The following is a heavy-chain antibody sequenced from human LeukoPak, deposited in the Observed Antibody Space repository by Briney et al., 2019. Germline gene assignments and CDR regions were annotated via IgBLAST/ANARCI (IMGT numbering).Heavy chain of an antibody. Sequence: GSLRLSCAASGFTFSSYGMSWVRQAPGKGLEWVSAISPLGGSTYYADSVKGRFTISRATSKNTLYLQLNSLRAEDTAVYYCAKGHGSSWALFHYWGQGTLLSISS. CDR1: GFTFSSYG. CDR2: ISPLGGST. J-gene: IGHJ4*02. V-gene: IGHV3-23*01. D-gene: IGHD6-13*01. CDR3: AKGHGSSWALFHY.